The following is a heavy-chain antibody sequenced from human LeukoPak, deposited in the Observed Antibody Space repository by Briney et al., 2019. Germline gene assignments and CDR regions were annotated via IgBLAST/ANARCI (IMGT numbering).Heavy chain of an antibody. Sequence: SETLSLTCTVSGDSISAYYWSWIRQPAGRGLEWIGRIHASGSTRYNPSLKSRVTMSVDTSKSQFSLKLSSVTAADTAMYYCARTLPQTYYYGSGSYLSPYYFDSWGQGTLVTVSS. D-gene: IGHD3-10*01. J-gene: IGHJ4*02. CDR2: IHASGST. CDR3: ARTLPQTYYYGSGSYLSPYYFDS. V-gene: IGHV4-4*07. CDR1: GDSISAYY.